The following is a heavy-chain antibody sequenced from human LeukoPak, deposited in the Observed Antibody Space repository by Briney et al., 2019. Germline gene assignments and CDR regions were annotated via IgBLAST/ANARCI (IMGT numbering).Heavy chain of an antibody. D-gene: IGHD6-19*01. J-gene: IGHJ4*02. CDR1: GGSFSGYY. CDR2: IYYSGGT. CDR3: ARQTVAGTIFDY. Sequence: TSETLSLTCAVYGGSFSGYYWSWIRQPPGKGLEWIGYIYYSGGTNYNPSLKSRVTISVDTSKNQFSLKLSSVTAADTAVYYCARQTVAGTIFDYWGQGTLVTVSS. V-gene: IGHV4-59*08.